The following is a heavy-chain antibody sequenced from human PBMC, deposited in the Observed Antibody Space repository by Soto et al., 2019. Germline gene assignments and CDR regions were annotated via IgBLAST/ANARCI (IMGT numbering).Heavy chain of an antibody. CDR2: IHPSGSN. Sequence: QVQLQQWGAGLLKPSETLSLTCAVYGESFNGYYCTWTRQSPGKGLEWIGEIHPSGSNYYNPSLQTRVTMSLYTSKKQFSLQLSSVTAADTATYYCSRGTDAYKGGRTWGQGTLVTVSS. J-gene: IGHJ5*02. D-gene: IGHD1-1*01. CDR3: SRGTDAYKGGRT. V-gene: IGHV4-34*02. CDR1: GESFNGYY.